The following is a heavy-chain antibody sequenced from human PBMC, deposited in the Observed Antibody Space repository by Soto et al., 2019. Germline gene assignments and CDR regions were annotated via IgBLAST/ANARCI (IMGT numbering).Heavy chain of an antibody. CDR3: ARRGPGTYFDY. CDR1: GVTFSTYS. D-gene: IGHD6-13*01. J-gene: IGHJ4*02. CDR2: ISSSSSTI. Sequence: PGGSLRLSCAASGVTFSTYSMNWVRQAPGKGLEWVSYISSSSSTIFYTDSVKGRFTVSRDNSKNTLYLQMNSLRAEDTAVYYCARRGPGTYFDYWGQGTLVTVSS. V-gene: IGHV3-48*01.